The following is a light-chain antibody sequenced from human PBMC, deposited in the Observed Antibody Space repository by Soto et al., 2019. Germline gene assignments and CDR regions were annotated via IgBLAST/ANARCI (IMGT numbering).Light chain of an antibody. Sequence: QSVLTQAPSVSGAPGQRVTISCTGSSSNIGAGYDVHWYQKVPGTAPKLLIYGNNNRPSGVPDRFSGSKPGTSASLAITGLQAEDEADYSCQSYDSTLSAPYVFGTGTKVTVL. CDR3: QSYDSTLSAPYV. V-gene: IGLV1-40*01. CDR1: SSNIGAGYD. J-gene: IGLJ1*01. CDR2: GNN.